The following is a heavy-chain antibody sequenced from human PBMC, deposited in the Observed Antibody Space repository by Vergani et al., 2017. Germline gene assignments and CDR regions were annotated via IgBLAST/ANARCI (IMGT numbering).Heavy chain of an antibody. D-gene: IGHD2-15*01. Sequence: EVQLLESGGGLVQPGGSLRLSCAASGVTFSSYAMSWVRQAPGQWLEWVSAISGSGGSTYYADSVKGTFTISRDNSKNTLYLHMNSLRAEDTAVYYCAKVGTVALYDYYCMDGWGQGTTVTVYS. V-gene: IGHV3-23*01. CDR3: AKVGTVALYDYYCMDG. CDR1: GVTFSSYA. CDR2: ISGSGGST. J-gene: IGHJ6*02.